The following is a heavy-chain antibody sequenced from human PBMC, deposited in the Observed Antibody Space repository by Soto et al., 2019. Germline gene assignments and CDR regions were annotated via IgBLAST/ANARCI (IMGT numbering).Heavy chain of an antibody. J-gene: IGHJ3*02. V-gene: IGHV3-30*03. Sequence: QVQLVESGGGVVQPGRSLRLSCEASGFTFSSYGMHWVRQAPGKGLEWVAVISYDGSNKYYADSVKGRFTISRDNSKNTLYLQMNSLRAEDTAVYYCARGDVAFDIWGQGTMVTVSS. CDR2: ISYDGSNK. CDR1: GFTFSSYG. CDR3: ARGDVAFDI.